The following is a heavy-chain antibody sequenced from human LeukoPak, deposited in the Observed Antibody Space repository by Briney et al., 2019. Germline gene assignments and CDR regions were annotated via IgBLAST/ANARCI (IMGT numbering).Heavy chain of an antibody. CDR3: ARRYYDILTGYYEN. D-gene: IGHD3-9*01. J-gene: IGHJ4*02. Sequence: SSETLSLTCAVYGGSFSGYYWSWIRQPPGKGLEWIGEINHSGSTNYNPSLKSRVTIPVDTSKNQFSLKLSSVTAADTAVYYCARRYYDILTGYYENWGQGTLVTVSS. CDR1: GGSFSGYY. CDR2: INHSGST. V-gene: IGHV4-34*01.